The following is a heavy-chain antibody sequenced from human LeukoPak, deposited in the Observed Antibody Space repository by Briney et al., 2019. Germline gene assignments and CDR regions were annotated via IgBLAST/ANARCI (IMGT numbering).Heavy chain of an antibody. CDR3: ARVAYDSSGYYEGEAFDI. CDR2: IKQDGSEK. D-gene: IGHD3-22*01. V-gene: IGHV3-7*01. CDR1: GLTFSSYW. J-gene: IGHJ3*02. Sequence: GGSLRLSCAASGLTFSSYWMSWVRQAPGKGLEWVANIKQDGSEKYYVDSVKGRFTISRDNAKNSLYLQMNSLRAEDTAVYYCARVAYDSSGYYEGEAFDIWGQGTMVTVSS.